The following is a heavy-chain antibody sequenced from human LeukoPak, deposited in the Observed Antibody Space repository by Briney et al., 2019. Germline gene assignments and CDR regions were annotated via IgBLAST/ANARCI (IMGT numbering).Heavy chain of an antibody. CDR2: INPNSGGT. D-gene: IGHD3-16*01. CDR3: ARGPAAARGRGRYWFDP. CDR1: GYTFTAYY. J-gene: IGHJ5*02. Sequence: GASVKVSCKASGYTFTAYYMHWVRQAPGQGLEWMGWINPNSGGTVYAQNFQGRVTMTRDTSISTAYMELNRLRSDDTAVYYCARGPAAARGRGRYWFDPWGQGTLVTVSS. V-gene: IGHV1-2*02.